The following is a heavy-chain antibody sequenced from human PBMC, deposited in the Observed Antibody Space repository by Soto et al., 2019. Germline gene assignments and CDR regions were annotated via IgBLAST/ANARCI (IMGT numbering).Heavy chain of an antibody. V-gene: IGHV3-23*01. CDR2: IDGSGGDI. D-gene: IGHD3-22*01. CDR3: AKEVVAAAYDETTPFDL. Sequence: PGXSERLSFADSEFVFSSYPLGWETQAPGTGLEWVSVIDGSGGDISLADSVKGRFTISRDNSKSTLFLHMNRLRVEETGSYYCAKEVVAAAYDETTPFDLWGQGTLVTVSS. CDR1: EFVFSSYP. J-gene: IGHJ4*02.